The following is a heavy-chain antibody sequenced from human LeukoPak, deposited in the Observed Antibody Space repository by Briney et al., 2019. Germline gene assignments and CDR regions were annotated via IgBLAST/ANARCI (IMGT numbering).Heavy chain of an antibody. CDR3: ARHKHYYDSSGFGY. CDR1: GGSISSYY. V-gene: IGHV4-59*08. Sequence: SGTLSLTCTVSGGSISSYYWSWIRQPPGKGLEWIGYIYYSGSTNYNPSLKSRVTISVDTSKNQFSLKLSSVTAADTAVYYCARHKHYYDSSGFGYWGQGTLVTVSS. J-gene: IGHJ4*02. D-gene: IGHD3-22*01. CDR2: IYYSGST.